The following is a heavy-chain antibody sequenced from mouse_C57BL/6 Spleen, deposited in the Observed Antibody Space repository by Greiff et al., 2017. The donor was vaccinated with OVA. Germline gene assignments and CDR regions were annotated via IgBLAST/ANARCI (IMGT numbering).Heavy chain of an antibody. J-gene: IGHJ2*01. Sequence: QVQLQQPGAELVRPGTSVKLSCKASGYTFTSYWMHWVKQRPGQGLEWIGVIAPSDSYPNYNQKFKGKATLTVDTSASTAYMQLSSLTSDDSAVYYCARGDSFDYWGQGTTLTVSS. CDR2: IAPSDSYP. V-gene: IGHV1-59*01. CDR3: ARGDSFDY. CDR1: GYTFTSYW.